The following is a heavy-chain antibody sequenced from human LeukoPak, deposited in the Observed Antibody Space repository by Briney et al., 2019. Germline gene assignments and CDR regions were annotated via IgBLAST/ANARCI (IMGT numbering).Heavy chain of an antibody. CDR3: ARGPKWLRSQLDY. CDR2: INHSGST. D-gene: IGHD5-12*01. Sequence: SETLSLTCAVYGGSFSGYYWSWIRQPPGKGLEWIGEINHSGSTNYNPSLTGRVTISVDTSKNQFSLKLSSATAADTAVYYCARGPKWLRSQLDYWGQGTLVTVSS. CDR1: GGSFSGYY. V-gene: IGHV4-34*01. J-gene: IGHJ4*02.